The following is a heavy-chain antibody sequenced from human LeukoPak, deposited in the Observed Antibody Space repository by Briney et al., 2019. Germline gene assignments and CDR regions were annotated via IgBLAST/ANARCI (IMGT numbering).Heavy chain of an antibody. CDR3: ATTNYGDYLEYFQH. V-gene: IGHV1-24*01. Sequence: ASVKVSCKVSGYTLSELSMHWVRQAPGKGLEWMGGFDPEDGETIYAQKFQGRVTMTEDTSTDTAYMELSSLRSEDAAVYYCATTNYGDYLEYFQHWGQGTLVTVSS. J-gene: IGHJ1*01. CDR2: FDPEDGET. D-gene: IGHD4-17*01. CDR1: GYTLSELS.